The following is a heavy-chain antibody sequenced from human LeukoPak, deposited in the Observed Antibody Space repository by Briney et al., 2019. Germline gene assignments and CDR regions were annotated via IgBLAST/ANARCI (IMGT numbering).Heavy chain of an antibody. CDR2: INPSGGST. D-gene: IGHD3-9*01. Sequence: GASVKVSCKASGYTFTSYYMHWVRQAPGQGLEWMGIINPSGGSTSYAQKFQGRVTMTRDMSTSTVYVELSSLRSEDTAVYYCARVDRDILTGYYNYYYYMDVWGKGTTVTVSS. J-gene: IGHJ6*03. CDR1: GYTFTSYY. V-gene: IGHV1-46*01. CDR3: ARVDRDILTGYYNYYYYMDV.